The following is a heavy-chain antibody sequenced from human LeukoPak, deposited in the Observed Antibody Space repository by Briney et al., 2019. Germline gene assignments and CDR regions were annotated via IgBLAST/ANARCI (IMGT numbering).Heavy chain of an antibody. CDR1: GFTFDDYA. J-gene: IGHJ4*02. CDR3: AKVIVAGTFVPDGYYFDY. D-gene: IGHD6-19*01. V-gene: IGHV3-9*01. Sequence: GGSLRLSCAASGFTFDDYAMHWVRQAPGKGLEWVSGISWNSGSKGYADSVKGRFTISRDNAKNSLYLQMNSLRAEDTALYYCAKVIVAGTFVPDGYYFDYWGQGTLVTVSS. CDR2: ISWNSGSK.